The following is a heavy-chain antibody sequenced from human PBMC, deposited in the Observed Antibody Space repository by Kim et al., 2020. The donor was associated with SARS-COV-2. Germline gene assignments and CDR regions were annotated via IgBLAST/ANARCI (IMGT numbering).Heavy chain of an antibody. CDR3: ARDSSASYLDY. V-gene: IGHV4-39*07. CDR1: GGSISSSSHS. D-gene: IGHD6-19*01. J-gene: IGHJ4*02. CDR2: IYYSGGT. Sequence: SETLSLTCTVSGGSISSSSHSWGWIRQPPGKGLEWIGTIYYSGGTYYNPSLRSRVTISLDTSKNQFSLKLSSVTAADTAVYFCARDSSASYLDYWGQGTL.